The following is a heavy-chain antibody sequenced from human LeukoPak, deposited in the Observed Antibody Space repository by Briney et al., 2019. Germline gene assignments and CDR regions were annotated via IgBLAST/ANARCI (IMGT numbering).Heavy chain of an antibody. CDR3: ARRRSGSYLDY. J-gene: IGHJ4*02. CDR2: INSGDSDT. CDR1: GYSFSDNW. Sequence: GESLKISCKGSGYSFSDNWISWVRQIPGKGLEWMGIINSGDSDTRYNPSFQGQVTISADKSISPAYLQWYRLKASDTAIYYCARRRSGSYLDYWGQGTLVTVSS. D-gene: IGHD1-1*01. V-gene: IGHV5-51*01.